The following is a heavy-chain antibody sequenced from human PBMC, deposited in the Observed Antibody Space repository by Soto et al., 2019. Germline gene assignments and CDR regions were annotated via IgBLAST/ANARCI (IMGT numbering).Heavy chain of an antibody. CDR3: ARSGDYSSYYWYYGMDV. V-gene: IGHV3-48*02. CDR2: ISSSSSTI. D-gene: IGHD4-4*01. CDR1: GFTFSSYS. J-gene: IGHJ6*02. Sequence: LRLSCAASGFTFSSYSMNWVRQAPGKGLEWVSYISSSSSTIYYADSVKGRFTISRDNAKNSLYLQMNSLRDEDTAVYYCARSGDYSSYYWYYGMDVWGQGTTVTVSS.